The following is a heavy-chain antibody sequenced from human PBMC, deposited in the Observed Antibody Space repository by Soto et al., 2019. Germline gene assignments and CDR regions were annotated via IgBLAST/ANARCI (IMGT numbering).Heavy chain of an antibody. CDR2: ISWNSETI. J-gene: IGHJ4*02. V-gene: IGHV3-9*01. Sequence: EVQLVESGGGLVQPGGSLRLSCVVSGFNFPDRAMHWVRQVPGRGLEWVSGISWNSETIGYVDSVKGRFTTYGDNAKNPLNLQMKSLRVEDTAVYLCIKESNPGGLDYWGPGTLVTVSS. CDR3: IKESNPGGLDY. CDR1: GFNFPDRA.